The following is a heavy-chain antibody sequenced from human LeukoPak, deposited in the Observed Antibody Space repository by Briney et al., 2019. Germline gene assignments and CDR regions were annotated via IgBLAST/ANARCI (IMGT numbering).Heavy chain of an antibody. CDR2: IYYSGST. D-gene: IGHD6-19*01. J-gene: IGHJ4*02. CDR3: ARHVEIAVAGPIDY. CDR1: GGSISSSRDY. V-gene: IGHV4-39*01. Sequence: PSETLSLTCTVSGGSISSSRDYWGWIRQPPGKGLEWIGSIYYSGSTYYNPSLKSSVTISVDTSKNQFSLKLSSVTAADTAVYYCARHVEIAVAGPIDYWGQGTLVTVSS.